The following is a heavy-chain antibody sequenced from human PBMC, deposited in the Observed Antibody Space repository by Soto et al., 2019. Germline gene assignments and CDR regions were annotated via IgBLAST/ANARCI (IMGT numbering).Heavy chain of an antibody. CDR3: AKDRHYGSGTYSDSYLDY. CDR1: GFTFNSYA. CDR2: ISGSGGTT. D-gene: IGHD3-10*01. Sequence: VQLLESGGGLVQPGGSRRLSCGGSGFTFNSYAMTWVRQAPGKGLEWVSAISGSGGTTYYANSVKGRFTISRDQSKDPLYLQMNSLRAEDTAIYYCAKDRHYGSGTYSDSYLDYWGQGTLVTVSS. J-gene: IGHJ4*02. V-gene: IGHV3-23*01.